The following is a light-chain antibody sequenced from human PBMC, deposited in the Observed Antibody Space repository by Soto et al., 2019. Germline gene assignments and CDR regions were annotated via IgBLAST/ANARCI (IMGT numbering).Light chain of an antibody. CDR2: ATS. Sequence: AIQMTQSPSSLSASVGDRVTVSCRTSQDIGTELGWYQQKPGQAPKLLIYATSNLHSGVPSRFSGSGSGTDFTLTISSLQPEDFATYYCLQDYGYPRTFGPGTKVDIK. V-gene: IGKV1-6*01. CDR3: LQDYGYPRT. J-gene: IGKJ1*01. CDR1: QDIGTE.